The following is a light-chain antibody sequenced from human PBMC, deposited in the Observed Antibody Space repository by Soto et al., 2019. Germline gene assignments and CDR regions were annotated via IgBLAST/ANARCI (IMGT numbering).Light chain of an antibody. CDR1: QGISSY. CDR3: QQFGDSLT. V-gene: IGKV1-9*01. J-gene: IGKJ4*01. CDR2: AAS. Sequence: IQLTQSPSSLSASVGDRVTITCRASQGISSYLAWYQQKPGKAPKLLIYAASTLQSGVPSRFSGSGSGTDFTLTITRLEPEDFALYYCQQFGDSLTFGGGTMVEIK.